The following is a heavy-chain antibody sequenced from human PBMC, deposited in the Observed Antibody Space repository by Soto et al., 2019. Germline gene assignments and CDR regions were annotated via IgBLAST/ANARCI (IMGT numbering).Heavy chain of an antibody. D-gene: IGHD6-19*01. V-gene: IGHV4-59*01. CDR3: ARDQGIAVAVFDY. CDR1: GGSISSYY. CDR2: IYYRGST. J-gene: IGHJ4*02. Sequence: SETLSLTCTVSGGSISSYYWSWIRQPPGKGLEWIGYIYYRGSTNYNPSLKSRVTISVATSKNQFSLKLSSVTAADTALYYCARDQGIAVAVFDYWGQGTLVTVSS.